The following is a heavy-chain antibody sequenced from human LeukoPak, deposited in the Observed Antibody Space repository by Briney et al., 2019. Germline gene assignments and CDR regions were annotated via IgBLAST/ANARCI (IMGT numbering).Heavy chain of an antibody. CDR1: GGSFSDYY. CDR3: ARAPGTRVAY. Sequence: SETLSLTCAVYGGSFSDYYWSWIRQPPGKGLEWIGEINQSGSTHYKPSLKSRVTISVDTSKNQFSLKLSSVTAADTAVYYCARAPGTRVAYWGHGTLVTVSS. J-gene: IGHJ4*01. V-gene: IGHV4-34*01. CDR2: INQSGST. D-gene: IGHD3-10*01.